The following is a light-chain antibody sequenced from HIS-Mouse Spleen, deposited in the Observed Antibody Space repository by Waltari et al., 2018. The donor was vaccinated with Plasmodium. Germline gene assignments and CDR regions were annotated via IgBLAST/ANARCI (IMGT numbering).Light chain of an antibody. Sequence: EIVMTQSPATLSVSPGERATLSCMTSQSVSINLAWYQQKPGQAPRLLIYGASTRATGIPARFSGSGSGTEFTLTISSMQSEDFAVYYCQQYNNWPPTFGQGTKVEIK. J-gene: IGKJ1*01. CDR3: QQYNNWPPT. CDR1: QSVSIN. CDR2: GAS. V-gene: IGKV3-15*01.